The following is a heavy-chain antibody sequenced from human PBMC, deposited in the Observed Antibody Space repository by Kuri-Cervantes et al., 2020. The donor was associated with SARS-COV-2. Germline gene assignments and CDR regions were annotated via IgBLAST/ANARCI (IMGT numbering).Heavy chain of an antibody. CDR3: ARYYCSGGSCYSFSHYYYYGMDV. CDR1: GYTFTSYY. D-gene: IGHD2-15*01. Sequence: GESLKISCKASGYTFTSYYMHWVRQAPGQGLEWMGIINPSGGSTSYAQKFQGRVTMTRDTSTSTVYMELSSLRSEDTAVYYCARYYCSGGSCYSFSHYYYYGMDVWGQGTTVTVSS. J-gene: IGHJ6*02. V-gene: IGHV1-46*01. CDR2: INPSGGST.